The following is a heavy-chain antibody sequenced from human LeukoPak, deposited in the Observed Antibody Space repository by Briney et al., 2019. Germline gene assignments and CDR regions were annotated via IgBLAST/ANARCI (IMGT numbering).Heavy chain of an antibody. D-gene: IGHD2-15*01. Sequence: PSETLSLTCTVSGGSISSYYWSWIRQPPGKGLEWIGYIYYSGSTNYNPSLKSRVTISVDTSKNQFSLKLSSVTAADTAVYYCARVKDSLGGAFDIWGQGTMVTVSS. CDR3: ARVKDSLGGAFDI. CDR1: GGSISSYY. J-gene: IGHJ3*02. V-gene: IGHV4-59*01. CDR2: IYYSGST.